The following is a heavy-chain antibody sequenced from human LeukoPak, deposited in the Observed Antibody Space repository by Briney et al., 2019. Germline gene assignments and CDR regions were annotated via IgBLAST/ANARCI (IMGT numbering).Heavy chain of an antibody. CDR3: TTDLGTYYHGSQRLIPIDY. V-gene: IGHV3-15*01. J-gene: IGHJ4*02. Sequence: GSLRLSCVDSGFTFTNAWMSWVRQAPGKGMEWIGRIKSKTDGETTNYAEPVRGRFTISRDDSKSAVYLQMNSLKIEDTAVYYCTTDLGTYYHGSQRLIPIDYWGQGTLVTVSS. CDR1: GFTFTNAW. D-gene: IGHD3-10*01. CDR2: IKSKTDGETT.